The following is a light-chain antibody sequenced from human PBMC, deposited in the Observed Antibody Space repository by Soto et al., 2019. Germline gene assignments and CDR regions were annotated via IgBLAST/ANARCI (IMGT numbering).Light chain of an antibody. CDR2: GAS. CDR3: QRYDSSPPRFT. J-gene: IGKJ3*01. V-gene: IGKV3-20*01. Sequence: EIVLTQSPGTLSLSPGERATLSCRASQSVSVNSLAWYQQKPGRAPRLLIYGASNRATGIPDRFSGSGSGTYFTLTISRLDPEDFAVYYCQRYDSSPPRFTFGPGTKVDIK. CDR1: QSVSVNS.